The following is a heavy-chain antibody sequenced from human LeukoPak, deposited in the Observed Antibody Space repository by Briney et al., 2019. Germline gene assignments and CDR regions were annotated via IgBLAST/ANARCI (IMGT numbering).Heavy chain of an antibody. J-gene: IGHJ4*02. Sequence: GGSLRLSCAASGFTFSSYGMHWVRQAPGKGLEWVAVISYDGSNKYYADSVKGRFTISRDNSKNTLYLQMNSLRAEDTAVYYCAKGSGSIDYWGQGTLVTVSS. CDR2: ISYDGSNK. CDR3: AKGSGSIDY. D-gene: IGHD3-10*01. CDR1: GFTFSSYG. V-gene: IGHV3-30*18.